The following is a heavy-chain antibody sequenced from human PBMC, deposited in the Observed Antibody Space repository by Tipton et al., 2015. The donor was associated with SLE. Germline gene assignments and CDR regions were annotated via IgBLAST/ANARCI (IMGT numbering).Heavy chain of an antibody. V-gene: IGHV4-39*07. CDR1: GGSISSSSYY. D-gene: IGHD3-16*01. Sequence: TLSLTCTVSGGSISSSSYYWGWIRQPPGKGLEWIGSIYYSGSTYYNPSLKSRVTISVDTPKNQFSLKLNSVTAADTAVYYCARDPAGGAYFDLWGRGTLVTVSS. CDR3: ARDPAGGAYFDL. CDR2: IYYSGST. J-gene: IGHJ2*01.